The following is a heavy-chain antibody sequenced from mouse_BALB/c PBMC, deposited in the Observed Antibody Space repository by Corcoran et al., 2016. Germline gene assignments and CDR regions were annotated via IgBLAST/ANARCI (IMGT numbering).Heavy chain of an antibody. V-gene: IGHV8-12*01. CDR3: ARNWDYFDY. CDR1: GFSLSTSGMG. D-gene: IGHD4-1*01. J-gene: IGHJ2*01. Sequence: QVTLKESGPGILQPSQTLSLTCSFSGFSLSTSGMGVSWIRQPSGKGLEWLAHIYWDDDKRYNPSLKSRLTISKDTSSNQVFLKITSVDTTDTATYYCARNWDYFDYWGQGTTLTVSS. CDR2: IYWDDDK.